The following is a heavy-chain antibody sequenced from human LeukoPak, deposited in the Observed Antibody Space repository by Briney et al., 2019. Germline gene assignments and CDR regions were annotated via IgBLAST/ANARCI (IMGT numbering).Heavy chain of an antibody. D-gene: IGHD4-23*01. Sequence: SETLSLTCTVSGGSISSYYWSWIRQPPGKGLEWIEYIYYSGSTHYNPSLQSRVTISVDTSRNQLSLRLSSVTAADTAVYYCARHTDYGGNSGFDYWGQGTLVTVSS. V-gene: IGHV4-59*08. CDR3: ARHTDYGGNSGFDY. CDR2: IYYSGST. J-gene: IGHJ4*02. CDR1: GGSISSYY.